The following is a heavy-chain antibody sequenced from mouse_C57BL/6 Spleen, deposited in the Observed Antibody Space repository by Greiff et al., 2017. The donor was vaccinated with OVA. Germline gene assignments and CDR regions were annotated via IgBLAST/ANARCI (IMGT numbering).Heavy chain of an antibody. J-gene: IGHJ4*01. CDR3: ARYDGSSYGYYAMDY. CDR1: GYTFTDYN. Sequence: EVQLQQSGPELVKPGASVKMSCKASGYTFTDYNMHWVKQSHGKSLEWIGYINPNNGGTSYNQKFKGKATLTVNKSSSTAYMELRSLTSEESAVYYCARYDGSSYGYYAMDYWGQGTSVTVSS. V-gene: IGHV1-22*01. CDR2: INPNNGGT. D-gene: IGHD1-1*01.